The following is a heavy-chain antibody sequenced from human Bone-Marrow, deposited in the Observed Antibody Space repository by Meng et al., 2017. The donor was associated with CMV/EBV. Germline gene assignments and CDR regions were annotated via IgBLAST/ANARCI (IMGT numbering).Heavy chain of an antibody. J-gene: IGHJ4*02. CDR1: GGSISSYY. CDR3: ARGGVVIPFDY. CDR2: IYYSGST. D-gene: IGHD3-3*01. V-gene: IGHV4-59*01. Sequence: GSLRLSCTVSGGSISSYYWSWIRQPPGKGLEWIGYIYYSGSTNYNPSLKSRVTISVDTSKNQFSLKLSSVTAADTAVYYCARGGVVIPFDYWGQGTLVTVSS.